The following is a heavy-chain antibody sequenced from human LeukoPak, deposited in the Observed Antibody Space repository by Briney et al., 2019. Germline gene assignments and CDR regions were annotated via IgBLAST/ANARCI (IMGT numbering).Heavy chain of an antibody. CDR1: GFILNNYA. D-gene: IGHD1-26*01. CDR3: AKGEPYSD. Sequence: GGSLRLSCTVSGFILNNYAMNWVRQAPGKGLEWVSVIRTSDSSAQYADSVKGRFTISRDTAKNTLYLQMHSLRVEDTAVYYCAKGEPYSDWGQGALVTVSS. CDR2: IRTSDSSA. V-gene: IGHV3-23*01. J-gene: IGHJ4*02.